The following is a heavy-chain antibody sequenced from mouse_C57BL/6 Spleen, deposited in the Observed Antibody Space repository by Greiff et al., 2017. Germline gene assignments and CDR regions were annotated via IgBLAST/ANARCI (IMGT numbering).Heavy chain of an antibody. CDR1: GFSLTSYG. CDR2: IWSGGSI. V-gene: IGHV2-2*01. D-gene: IGHD1-1*01. CDR3: ARTGDYYEDLGY. Sequence: VQLQQSGPGLVQPSQSLSITCTVSGFSLTSYGVHWVRQSPGKGLEWLGVIWSGGSIDDNAAFISRLSISKDNSKSQVFFRMNSMQADDTAIYYCARTGDYYEDLGYWGQGTTLTVSS. J-gene: IGHJ2*01.